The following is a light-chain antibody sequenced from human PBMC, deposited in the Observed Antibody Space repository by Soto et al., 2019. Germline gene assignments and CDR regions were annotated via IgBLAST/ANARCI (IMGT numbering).Light chain of an antibody. J-gene: IGKJ4*01. CDR3: QQYDSSPPGLT. CDR1: QSVSNTY. V-gene: IGKV3-20*01. Sequence: EIVLTQSPGTLSLSPGERATLSCRASQSVSNTYLAWYQQKPGQAPRLLIYGASSRATGIPDRFSGSGSGTDFTLTISRLEPEDSAVYYCQQYDSSPPGLTFGGGTKVDIK. CDR2: GAS.